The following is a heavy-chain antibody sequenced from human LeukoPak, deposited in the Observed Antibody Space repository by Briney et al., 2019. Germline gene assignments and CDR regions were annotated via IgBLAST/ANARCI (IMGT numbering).Heavy chain of an antibody. CDR2: INPKSGDP. V-gene: IGHV1-2*02. Sequence: ASVKVSCKASGYTFSSYDINWVRQATGQGLEWMGWINPKSGDPIYVQKFQGRVTLTRDTSIDTVYLELSSLKSDDTAVYYCARDPGHDTSNYGGLDFWGQGTLVTVSS. D-gene: IGHD4-11*01. CDR1: GYTFSSYD. J-gene: IGHJ4*02. CDR3: ARDPGHDTSNYGGLDF.